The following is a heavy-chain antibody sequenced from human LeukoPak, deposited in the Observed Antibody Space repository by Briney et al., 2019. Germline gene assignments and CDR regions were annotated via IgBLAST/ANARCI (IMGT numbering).Heavy chain of an antibody. Sequence: PSETLSLTCAVYGGSFSDYYWSWIRQPPGKGLEWIGEIDHRGGTYYKASLKSRVTISINTSKNQFSLKLKSVTAADTALYYCATSMVRGSPGFWGQGTLVTVSS. CDR1: GGSFSDYY. J-gene: IGHJ4*02. V-gene: IGHV4-34*01. D-gene: IGHD3-10*01. CDR3: ATSMVRGSPGF. CDR2: IDHRGGT.